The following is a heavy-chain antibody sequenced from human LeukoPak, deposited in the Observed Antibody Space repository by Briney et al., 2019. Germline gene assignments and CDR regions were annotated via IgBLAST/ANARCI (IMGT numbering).Heavy chain of an antibody. Sequence: GGSLRLSCAASGFTFSSYEMNWVRQAPGKGLEWVSYISSSGSTIYYADSVKGRFTISRDNAKNSLYLQMNSLRAEDTAVYYCAGLSGYRYFDYWGQGTLVTVSS. D-gene: IGHD3-3*01. CDR3: AGLSGYRYFDY. CDR2: ISSSGSTI. J-gene: IGHJ4*02. CDR1: GFTFSSYE. V-gene: IGHV3-48*03.